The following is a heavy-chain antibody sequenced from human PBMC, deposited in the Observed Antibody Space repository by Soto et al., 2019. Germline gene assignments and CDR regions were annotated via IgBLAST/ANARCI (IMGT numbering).Heavy chain of an antibody. CDR2: INPLPTSGST. CDR1: GYTFTNYY. V-gene: IGHV1-46*01. J-gene: IGHJ4*02. CDR3: ARDLAAADY. D-gene: IGHD6-13*01. Sequence: QVQLVQSGAEVKKPGASVKVSCKASGYTFTNYYIHWVRQAPGQGLEWMAIINPLPTSGSTNYAQKFQGRVTVTRNTSTSTVYMQLSSLRSDDTAICDCARDLAAADYWGQGTLVTVSS.